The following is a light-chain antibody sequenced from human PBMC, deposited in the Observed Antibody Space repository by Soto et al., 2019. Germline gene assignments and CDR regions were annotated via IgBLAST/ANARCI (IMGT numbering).Light chain of an antibody. V-gene: IGKV3-15*01. Sequence: IVMTQSPATLSVSPGERATLSCRASQSVASNLAWYQRKPGQAPRLLIYGASTRATGIPARFSGSGSGTEFTLTISSLQSEDFAVSYCQLYKNWPPWYTFGQGTKLEIK. CDR3: QLYKNWPPWYT. J-gene: IGKJ2*01. CDR1: QSVASN. CDR2: GAS.